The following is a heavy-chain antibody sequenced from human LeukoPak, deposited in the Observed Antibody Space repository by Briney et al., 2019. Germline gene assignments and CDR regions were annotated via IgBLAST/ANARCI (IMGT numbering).Heavy chain of an antibody. CDR2: INHSGST. CDR1: GGSFSGYY. V-gene: IGHV4-34*01. CDR3: ARAGSGWSFDY. Sequence: KPSETLSLTCAVYGGSFSGYYRSWIRQPPGWGLEWIGDINHSGSTNYNPSLKSRVTISIDTSKNQFSLKLSSVTAADTAVYYCARAGSGWSFDYWGQGTLVTVSS. J-gene: IGHJ4*02. D-gene: IGHD6-19*01.